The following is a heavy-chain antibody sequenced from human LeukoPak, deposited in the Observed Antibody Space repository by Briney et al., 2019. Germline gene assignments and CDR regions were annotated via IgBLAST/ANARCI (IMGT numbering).Heavy chain of an antibody. CDR1: GFSFSGYS. V-gene: IGHV3-48*02. D-gene: IGHD3-3*01. Sequence: GGSLRLSCAASGFSFSGYSMNWVRQAPGKGLEWVSYISSSSSAIYYADSVKGRFTISRDNAKNSLYLQMNSLRDEDTAVYYCAKEGPYYDFWSGPITLDYWGQGTLVTVSS. CDR2: ISSSSSAI. J-gene: IGHJ4*02. CDR3: AKEGPYYDFWSGPITLDY.